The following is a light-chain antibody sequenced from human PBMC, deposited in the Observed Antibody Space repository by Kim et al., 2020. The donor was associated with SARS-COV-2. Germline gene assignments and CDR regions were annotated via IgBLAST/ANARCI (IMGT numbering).Light chain of an antibody. V-gene: IGKV3-20*01. CDR3: QQYKT. Sequence: PQYLAPGERAALSCRASQSVGSTYLAWYQQKPGQAPRLLISGASSRATGIPDRFSGSGSGTNFTLTISRLEPEDYAVYYCQQYKTFGQGTKVDIK. CDR2: GAS. CDR1: QSVGSTY. J-gene: IGKJ1*01.